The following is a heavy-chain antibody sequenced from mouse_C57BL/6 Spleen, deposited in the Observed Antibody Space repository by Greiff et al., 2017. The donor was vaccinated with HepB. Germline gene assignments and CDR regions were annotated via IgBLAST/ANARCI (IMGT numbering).Heavy chain of an antibody. D-gene: IGHD1-1*01. CDR3: ASDYYGRAWFAY. CDR1: GYSITSGYY. V-gene: IGHV3-6*01. Sequence: VQLKESGPGLVKPSQSLSLTCSVTGYSITSGYYWNWIRQFPGNKLEWMGYISYDGSNNYNPSLKNRISITRDTSKNQFFLKLNSVTTEDTATYYCASDYYGRAWFAYWGQGTLVTVSA. J-gene: IGHJ3*01. CDR2: ISYDGSN.